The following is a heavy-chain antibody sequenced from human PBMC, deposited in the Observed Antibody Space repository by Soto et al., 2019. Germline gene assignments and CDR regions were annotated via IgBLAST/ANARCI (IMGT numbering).Heavy chain of an antibody. Sequence: QVQLVESGGGVVQPGRSLRLSCAASGVTFSSYGMHWVRQAPGKGLEWVAVISYDGSNKYYADSVKGRFTISRDNSKNTLYLQMNSLRAEDTAVYYCAKENGDFYWYFDLWGRGTLVTVSS. CDR3: AKENGDFYWYFDL. J-gene: IGHJ2*01. CDR2: ISYDGSNK. D-gene: IGHD4-17*01. CDR1: GVTFSSYG. V-gene: IGHV3-30*18.